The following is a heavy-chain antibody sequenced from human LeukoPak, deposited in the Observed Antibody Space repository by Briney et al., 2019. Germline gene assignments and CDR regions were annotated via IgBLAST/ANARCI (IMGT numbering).Heavy chain of an antibody. D-gene: IGHD3-16*01. Sequence: GGSLRLSCEGSGFIFSDYYMAWIRQAPGRGLEWVSYIASDSRGGAVHYADSVKGRFTISRDNAKNLLYLQMNSLRAEDTAVYYCARDPGWGALDRWGQGTLVTVS. V-gene: IGHV3-11*04. J-gene: IGHJ5*02. CDR3: ARDPGWGALDR. CDR2: IASDSRGGAV. CDR1: GFIFSDYY.